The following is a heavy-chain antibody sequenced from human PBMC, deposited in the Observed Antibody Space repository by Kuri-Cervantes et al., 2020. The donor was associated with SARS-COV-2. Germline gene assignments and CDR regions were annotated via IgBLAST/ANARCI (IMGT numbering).Heavy chain of an antibody. V-gene: IGHV5-51*01. CDR2: IYPGDSDT. Sequence: GGSLRLSCKGSGYSFTSYWIGWVRQMPGKGLEWMGIIYPGDSDTRYSPSFQGQVTISADKSISTAYLQWSSLKASDTAMYYCARQSADCSSTSCNIDYWGQGTLVTVSS. CDR1: GYSFTSYW. D-gene: IGHD2-2*02. J-gene: IGHJ4*02. CDR3: ARQSADCSSTSCNIDY.